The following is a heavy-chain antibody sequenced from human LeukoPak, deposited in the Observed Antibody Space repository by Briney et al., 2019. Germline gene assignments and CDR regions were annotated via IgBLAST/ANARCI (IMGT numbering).Heavy chain of an antibody. CDR1: GFTFSSYA. Sequence: GGSLRLSCAASGFTFSSYAMSWVRQAPGKGLEWVSAISGSGGSTYYADSVKGRFTISRDNSKNTLYLQVNSLRAEDTAVYYCAKGTGRNSSIAASGTWGQGTLVTVSS. CDR2: ISGSGGST. D-gene: IGHD6-13*01. CDR3: AKGTGRNSSIAASGT. V-gene: IGHV3-23*01. J-gene: IGHJ4*02.